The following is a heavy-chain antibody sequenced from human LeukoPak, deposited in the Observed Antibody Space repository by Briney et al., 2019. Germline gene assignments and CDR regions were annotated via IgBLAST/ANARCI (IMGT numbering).Heavy chain of an antibody. J-gene: IGHJ4*02. CDR2: IYPGDSNT. D-gene: IGHD2-15*01. V-gene: IGHV5-51*01. CDR1: GYSLTSYW. CDR3: ARRGGYCSGGSCWNDY. Sequence: GESLKISCKGSGYSLTSYWIGWVRQMPGKGLEWMGVIYPGDSNTRYSPSFQGQVTISADKSISTAYLQWSSLEASDSAMYYCARRGGYCSGGSCWNDYWGQGTLVTVSS.